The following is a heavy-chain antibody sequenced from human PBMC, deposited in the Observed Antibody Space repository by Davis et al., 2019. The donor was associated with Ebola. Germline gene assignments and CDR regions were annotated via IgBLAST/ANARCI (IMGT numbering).Heavy chain of an antibody. CDR1: GGSISSHY. Sequence: SETLSLTCTVSGGSISSHYWSWIRQPPGKGLEWIGNIDNSGSTNYNPSLKSRVTISGDTSKNQFSLKLTSLTAADTAVYYCARLRVSGALFGVIITGAFDLWGQGTMVSVSS. CDR2: IDNSGST. D-gene: IGHD3-3*01. CDR3: ARLRVSGALFGVIITGAFDL. V-gene: IGHV4-59*11. J-gene: IGHJ3*01.